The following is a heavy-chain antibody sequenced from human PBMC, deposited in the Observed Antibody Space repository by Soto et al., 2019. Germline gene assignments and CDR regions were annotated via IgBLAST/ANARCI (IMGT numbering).Heavy chain of an antibody. CDR3: ARDRKTYDSFYYYYGMDV. J-gene: IGHJ6*02. Sequence: SETLSLTCTVSGGSVSSGSYYWSWIRQPPGKGLEWIGYIYYSGSTNYNPSLKSRVTISVDTSKNQFSLKLSSVTAADTAVYYCARDRKTYDSFYYYYGMDVWGQGTTVTVSS. CDR2: IYYSGST. V-gene: IGHV4-61*01. D-gene: IGHD5-18*01. CDR1: GGSVSSGSYY.